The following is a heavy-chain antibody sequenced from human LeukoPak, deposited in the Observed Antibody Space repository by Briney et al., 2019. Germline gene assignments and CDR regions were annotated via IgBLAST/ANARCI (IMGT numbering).Heavy chain of an antibody. CDR2: VSAYNGHT. CDR1: GYIFNSYG. V-gene: IGHV1-18*01. CDR3: VRVIPQKWELPGKWFDP. J-gene: IGHJ5*02. Sequence: GASVKVSCKASGYIFNSYGISWVRQAPGQGLEWMGWVSAYNGHTNYVQKFQGRVTMTTDTSTSTVSMELRSLRSDDTAVYYCVRVIPQKWELPGKWFDPWGQGTLVTVSS. D-gene: IGHD1-26*01.